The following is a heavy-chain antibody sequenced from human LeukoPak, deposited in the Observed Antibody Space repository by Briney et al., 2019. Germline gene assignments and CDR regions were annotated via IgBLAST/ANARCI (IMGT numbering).Heavy chain of an antibody. Sequence: GGSLRLSCAASGFTFSSYAMSWVRQAPGKGPEWVSAISGSGGSTYYADSVKGRFTISRDNSKNTLYLQMNSLRAEDTAVYYCARDPSSSWLYYYYYYMDVWGKGTTVTVSS. D-gene: IGHD6-13*01. V-gene: IGHV3-23*01. J-gene: IGHJ6*03. CDR2: ISGSGGST. CDR3: ARDPSSSWLYYYYYYMDV. CDR1: GFTFSSYA.